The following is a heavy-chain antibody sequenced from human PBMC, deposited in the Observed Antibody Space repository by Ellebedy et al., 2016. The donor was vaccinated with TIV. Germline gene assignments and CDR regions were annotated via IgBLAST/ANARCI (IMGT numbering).Heavy chain of an antibody. Sequence: GGSLRLSXAASGFTFSSYGMHWVRQAPGKGLEWVAVISYDGSNKYYADSVKGRFTISRDNAKNSLYLQMNSLRAEDTAVYYCARYCSGGSCYEGDYWGQGTLVTVSS. V-gene: IGHV3-30*03. D-gene: IGHD2-15*01. CDR3: ARYCSGGSCYEGDY. J-gene: IGHJ4*02. CDR1: GFTFSSYG. CDR2: ISYDGSNK.